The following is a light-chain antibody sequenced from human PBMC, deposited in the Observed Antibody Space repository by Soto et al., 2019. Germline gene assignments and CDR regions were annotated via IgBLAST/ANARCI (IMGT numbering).Light chain of an antibody. CDR1: QYINTR. CDR2: QTS. J-gene: IGKJ1*01. CDR3: HQRQSWPRT. V-gene: IGKV3-11*01. Sequence: EIVLTQSPATLSSFPGDRVTLYCRASQYINTRLAWYQHRPGQAPRLLIYQTSIRAAGIPARFSASGTGTDFTLTFSDVQPEDFAVYYCHQRQSWPRTFGQGTKVDIK.